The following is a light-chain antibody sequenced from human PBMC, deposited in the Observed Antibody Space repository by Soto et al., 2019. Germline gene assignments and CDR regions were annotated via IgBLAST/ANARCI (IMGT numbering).Light chain of an antibody. CDR1: ASNIGASYD. J-gene: IGLJ3*02. V-gene: IGLV1-40*01. Sequence: QSVLTQPPSVSGAPGQRVTISCAGSASNIGASYDVHWYQQVPGTAPKLLIYGNFNRPSGVPDRFSGSKSGTSASLAITGLQPEDEGDYYCSAYTARSTLVFGGGTKVTVL. CDR3: SAYTARSTLV. CDR2: GNF.